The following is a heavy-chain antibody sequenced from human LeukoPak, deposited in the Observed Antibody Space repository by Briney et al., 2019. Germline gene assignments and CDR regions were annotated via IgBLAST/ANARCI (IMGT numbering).Heavy chain of an antibody. D-gene: IGHD1-26*01. CDR2: MHPNSGNA. Sequence: ASVKVSCKASGYTFTSYYINWVRQAAGQGLEWMGWMHPNSGNAGSAQRFQGTVTMTRDTSITTAYMELSRLRSDDTAVYYCARVRSILVGAATCDYWGQGTLVTVSS. CDR1: GYTFTSYY. J-gene: IGHJ4*02. CDR3: ARVRSILVGAATCDY. V-gene: IGHV1-8*01.